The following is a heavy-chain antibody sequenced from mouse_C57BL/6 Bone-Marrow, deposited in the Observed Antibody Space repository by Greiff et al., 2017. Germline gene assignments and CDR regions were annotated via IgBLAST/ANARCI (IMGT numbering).Heavy chain of an antibody. D-gene: IGHD4-1*02. Sequence: EVKLMESGEGLVKPGGSLKLSCAASGFTFRSYALSWVRQTPEKRLAWVAYISSGGDYIYYADTVKGRFTISRDNARNTLYLQMSSLKSEDTAMYYCTRVNWDGGYFDYWGQGTTLTVSS. CDR2: ISSGGDYI. V-gene: IGHV5-9-1*02. J-gene: IGHJ2*01. CDR1: GFTFRSYA. CDR3: TRVNWDGGYFDY.